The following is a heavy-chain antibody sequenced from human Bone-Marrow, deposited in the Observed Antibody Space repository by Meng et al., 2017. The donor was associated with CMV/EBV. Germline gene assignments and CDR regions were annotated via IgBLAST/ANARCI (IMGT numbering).Heavy chain of an antibody. D-gene: IGHD2-15*01. Sequence: YYMPCVRQDPGQGLEWMGIINPSGGSTSYAQKFQGRVTMTRDTSTSTVYMELSSLRSEDTAVYYCARAFSRYCSGGSCYSGGWFDPWGQGTLVTVSS. J-gene: IGHJ5*02. CDR3: ARAFSRYCSGGSCYSGGWFDP. V-gene: IGHV1-46*01. CDR2: INPSGGST. CDR1: YY.